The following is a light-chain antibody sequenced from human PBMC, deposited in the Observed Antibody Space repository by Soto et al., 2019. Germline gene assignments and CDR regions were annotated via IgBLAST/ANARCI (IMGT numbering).Light chain of an antibody. J-gene: IGLJ1*01. V-gene: IGLV2-14*01. CDR1: SSDVGSYDY. CDR2: EVS. Sequence: QSVLTQPASVSGSPGQSITISCSGTSSDVGSYDYVAWYQQFPGKTPKLVIYEVSNRTSGVSYRFSGSKSGNTASLTISGLQAEDEADYYCISYTGSSTSYVFGTGTKVTVL. CDR3: ISYTGSSTSYV.